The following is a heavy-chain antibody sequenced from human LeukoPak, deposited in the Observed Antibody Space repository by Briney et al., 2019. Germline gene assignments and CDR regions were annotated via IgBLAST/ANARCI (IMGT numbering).Heavy chain of an antibody. CDR1: GGTFSSYA. V-gene: IGHV1-69*13. CDR3: ARDGVRVVVAATRDKGWFDP. Sequence: ASVKVSCKASGGTFSSYAISWVRQAPGQGLEWMGGIIPIFGTANYAQKFQGRVTITADESTSTAYMELSSLRSEDTAVYYCARDGVRVVVAATRDKGWFDPWGQGTLVTVSS. J-gene: IGHJ5*02. D-gene: IGHD2-15*01. CDR2: IIPIFGTA.